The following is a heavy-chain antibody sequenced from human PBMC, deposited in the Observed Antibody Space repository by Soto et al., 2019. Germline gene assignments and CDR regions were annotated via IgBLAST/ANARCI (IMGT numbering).Heavy chain of an antibody. CDR2: ISSSSSYI. J-gene: IGHJ4*02. CDR1: GFTFSSYS. CDR3: AREDSSRSQNLYYFDY. D-gene: IGHD3-22*01. V-gene: IGHV3-21*01. Sequence: EVQLVESGGGLVKPGGSLRLSCAASGFTFSSYSMNWVRQAPGKGLEWVSSISSSSSYIYYADSVKGRFTISRDNAKNSLYLQMNSLRAEDTAVYYCAREDSSRSQNLYYFDYWGQGTLVTVSS.